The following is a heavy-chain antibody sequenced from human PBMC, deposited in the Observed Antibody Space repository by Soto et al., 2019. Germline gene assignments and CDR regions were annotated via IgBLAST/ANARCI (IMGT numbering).Heavy chain of an antibody. CDR1: GGTFRSDA. Sequence: GASVKVSCKASGGTFRSDAISWVRQAPGQGLEWMGWMNPNSGNTGYAQKFQGRVTMTRNTSISTAYVELSSLRSEDTAVYYCARGGVFFFAAPTNPFDYWGQGTLVTVSS. V-gene: IGHV1-8*02. D-gene: IGHD3-10*01. CDR3: ARGGVFFFAAPTNPFDY. J-gene: IGHJ4*02. CDR2: MNPNSGNT.